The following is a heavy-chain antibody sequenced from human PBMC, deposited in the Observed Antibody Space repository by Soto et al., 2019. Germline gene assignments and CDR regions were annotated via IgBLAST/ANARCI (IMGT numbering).Heavy chain of an antibody. V-gene: IGHV4-39*01. J-gene: IGHJ4*02. CDR1: GESISSSSYY. Sequence: SETLSLTCIGSGESISSSSYYWGWIRQPPGKGLEWIGSIYYSGRTYYNPSFKSRVTISIDTSKNQFSLKLSSVTATDTAVYYCARQRTTVVTQAYFDHWGQGALVTVSS. CDR3: ARQRTTVVTQAYFDH. D-gene: IGHD2-21*02. CDR2: IYYSGRT.